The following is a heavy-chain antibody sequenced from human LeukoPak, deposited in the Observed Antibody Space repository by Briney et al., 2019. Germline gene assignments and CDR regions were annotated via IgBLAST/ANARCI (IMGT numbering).Heavy chain of an antibody. D-gene: IGHD4-11*01. CDR1: GYTFTGYY. CDR2: MNPKTGNT. V-gene: IGHV1-8*03. Sequence: ASVKVSCKASGYTFTGYYMHWVRQATGQGLEWMGWMNPKTGNTGSAQKLQGRVTISGDTSISTAYMELSSLRSEDTAVYYCGRIDYIKAFDIWGQGTMVTVSS. CDR3: GRIDYIKAFDI. J-gene: IGHJ3*02.